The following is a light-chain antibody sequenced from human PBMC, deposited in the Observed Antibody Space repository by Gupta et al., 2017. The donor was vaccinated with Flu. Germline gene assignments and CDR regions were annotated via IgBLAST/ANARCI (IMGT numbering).Light chain of an antibody. CDR2: EVS. V-gene: IGLV2-14*01. Sequence: QSALTQPAPVPGSPGQSITISCTGTSSDVGGYNYVSWYQQHPGKAPKLMIYEVSNRPSGVSNRFSGSKSGNTASLTISGLQDEDEADYYCSSYTSSSTPVFGGGTKLTVL. J-gene: IGLJ3*02. CDR3: SSYTSSSTPV. CDR1: SSDVGGYNY.